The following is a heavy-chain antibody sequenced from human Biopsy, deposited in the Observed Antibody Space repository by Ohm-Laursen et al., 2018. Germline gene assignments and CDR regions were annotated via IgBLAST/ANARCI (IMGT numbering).Heavy chain of an antibody. Sequence: SQTLSLTCNVSGGSISSGGYYWSWIRQFPGKGLELLGYIYNVESTYYNPSLKSRVLISGDASRNQYSLKLTSVTAADTAVYYCVRDRRDWYEPWGQGSLVTVSS. CDR2: IYNVEST. V-gene: IGHV4-31*03. J-gene: IGHJ5*02. CDR1: GGSISSGGYY. CDR3: VRDRRDWYEP.